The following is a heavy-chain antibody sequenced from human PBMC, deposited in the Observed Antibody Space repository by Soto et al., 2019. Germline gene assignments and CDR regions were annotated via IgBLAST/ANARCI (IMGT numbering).Heavy chain of an antibody. D-gene: IGHD3-10*01. V-gene: IGHV5-51*01. J-gene: IGHJ4*02. CDR3: ARLPQFLWFGALTSCFYYFSY. CDR1: GYSFSTYW. Sequence: GESLKISCTGSGYSFSTYWIAWVRQMPGKGLEWMGVTYPGDSDTRYSPSFQGQVTISADTSTKTAYLQWSSLKASDTAIYYCARLPQFLWFGALTSCFYYFSYRRPRTLFTAS. CDR2: TYPGDSDT.